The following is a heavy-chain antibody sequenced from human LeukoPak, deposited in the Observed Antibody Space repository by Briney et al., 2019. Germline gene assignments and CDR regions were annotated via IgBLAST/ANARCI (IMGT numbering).Heavy chain of an antibody. CDR3: TTGTWIQLWLADY. CDR1: GLTFTNAW. D-gene: IGHD5-18*01. CDR2: INPSSDGGTT. J-gene: IGHJ4*02. V-gene: IGHV3-15*01. Sequence: GGSQSLFCAASGLTFTNAWMSWAPQAPGKGLECLGHINPSSDGGTTDYAARVKGRFCISRDGSKNTLHLQMNRLKTDDTAVYYCTTGTWIQLWLADYWGQGILVTVSS.